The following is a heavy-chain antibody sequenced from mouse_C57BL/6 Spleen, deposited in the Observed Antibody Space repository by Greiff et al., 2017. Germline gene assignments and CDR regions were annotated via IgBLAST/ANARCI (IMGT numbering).Heavy chain of an antibody. Sequence: QVQLQQPGAELVRPGTSVKLSCKASGYTFTSYWMHWVKQRPGQGLEWIGVIDPSDSYTNYNQKFKGKATLTVDTSSSTAYMQLSSLTSADSAVYYCARDFITTVVASDYWGQGTTLTVSS. CDR2: IDPSDSYT. CDR3: ARDFITTVVASDY. J-gene: IGHJ2*01. D-gene: IGHD1-1*01. CDR1: GYTFTSYW. V-gene: IGHV1-59*01.